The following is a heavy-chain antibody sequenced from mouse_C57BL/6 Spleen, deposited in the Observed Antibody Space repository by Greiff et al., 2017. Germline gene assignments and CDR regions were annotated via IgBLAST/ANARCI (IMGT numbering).Heavy chain of an antibody. V-gene: IGHV5-17*01. CDR3: ARARGTWFAY. CDR2: ISSGSSTI. CDR1: GFTFSDYG. Sequence: EVKLVESGGGLVKPGGSLKLSCAASGFTFSDYGMHWVRQAPEKGLEWVAYISSGSSTIYYADTVKGRFTISRDNAKNTLFLQMTSLGSEDTAMYYCARARGTWFAYWGQGTLVTVSA. J-gene: IGHJ3*01. D-gene: IGHD3-3*01.